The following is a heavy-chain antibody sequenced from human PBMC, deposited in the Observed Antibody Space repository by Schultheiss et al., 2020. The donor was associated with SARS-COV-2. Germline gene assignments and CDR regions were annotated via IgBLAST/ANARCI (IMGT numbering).Heavy chain of an antibody. CDR1: GFTFSSYA. J-gene: IGHJ4*02. V-gene: IGHV3-23*01. CDR3: VRDRRTTVVNLDS. D-gene: IGHD4-23*01. CDR2: ISGSGSST. Sequence: GSLRLSCAASGFTFSSYAMSWVRQAPGKGPVWVSGISGSGSSTYYADSVKGRFTISRDNSKNTLYLQMNSLRVEDTAVYYCVRDRRTTVVNLDSWGQGTLVTVSS.